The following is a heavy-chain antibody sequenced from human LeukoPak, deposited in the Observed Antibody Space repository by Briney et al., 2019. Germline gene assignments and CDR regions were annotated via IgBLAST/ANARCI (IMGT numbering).Heavy chain of an antibody. Sequence: TSETLSLTCTVSGGSISSYYWSWIRQPPGKGLEWIGSIYYSGSTYYNPSLKSRVTISVDTSKNQFSLKLSSVTAADTAVYYCARHGGWFDPWGQGTLVTVSS. CDR3: ARHGGWFDP. CDR2: IYYSGST. D-gene: IGHD3-16*01. J-gene: IGHJ5*02. V-gene: IGHV4-39*01. CDR1: GGSISSYY.